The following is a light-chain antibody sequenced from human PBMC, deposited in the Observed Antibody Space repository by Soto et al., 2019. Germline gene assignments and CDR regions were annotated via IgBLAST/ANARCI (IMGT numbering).Light chain of an antibody. CDR2: DTS. CDR1: QSVSSY. CDR3: QQRGNWLDT. Sequence: EIVLTQSPATLSLSPGERATLSCRASQSVSSYLAWYQQKPGQPPRLLIYDTSNRATGIPARFSGSGSGTEFTLTISSLEPEDFAVYYCQQRGNWLDTFGQGTKLEIK. J-gene: IGKJ2*01. V-gene: IGKV3-11*01.